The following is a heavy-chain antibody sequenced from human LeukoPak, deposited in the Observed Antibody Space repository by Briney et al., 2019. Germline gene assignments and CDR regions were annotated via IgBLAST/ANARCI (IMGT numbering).Heavy chain of an antibody. CDR3: ARVHRYFDWFPDAFDI. J-gene: IGHJ3*02. D-gene: IGHD3-9*01. Sequence: PGRSLRLSCAASGFTFSSYGMHWVRQAPGKGLEWVAVISYDGSNKYYADSVKGRFTISRDNSKNTLYLQMNSLRAEDTAVYYCARVHRYFDWFPDAFDIWGQGTMVTVSS. CDR1: GFTFSSYG. CDR2: ISYDGSNK. V-gene: IGHV3-30*03.